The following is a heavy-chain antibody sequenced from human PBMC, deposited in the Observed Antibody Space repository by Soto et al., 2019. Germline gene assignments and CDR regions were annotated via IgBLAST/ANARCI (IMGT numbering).Heavy chain of an antibody. D-gene: IGHD3-22*01. CDR3: ARSDSSGYLFDY. Sequence: PSETLSLTCAVYGGSFSGYYWSWIRQPPGKGLEWIGEINHSGSTNYNPSLKSRVTISVDTSKNQFSLKLSSVTAADTAVYYCARSDSSGYLFDYWGQGTLVTVS. CDR1: GGSFSGYY. J-gene: IGHJ4*02. V-gene: IGHV4-34*01. CDR2: INHSGST.